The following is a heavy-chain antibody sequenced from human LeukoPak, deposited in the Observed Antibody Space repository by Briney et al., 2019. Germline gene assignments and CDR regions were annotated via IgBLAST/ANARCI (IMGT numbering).Heavy chain of an antibody. Sequence: ASVRVSCTASGYTFTSYGISWVRQAPGQGLEWMGWISAYNGNTNYAQKLQGRVTMTTDTSTSTAFMELRSLRSDDTAVYYCARDYYYDSSGYYYWGQGTLVTVSS. D-gene: IGHD3-22*01. CDR1: GYTFTSYG. J-gene: IGHJ4*02. CDR2: ISAYNGNT. CDR3: ARDYYYDSSGYYY. V-gene: IGHV1-18*01.